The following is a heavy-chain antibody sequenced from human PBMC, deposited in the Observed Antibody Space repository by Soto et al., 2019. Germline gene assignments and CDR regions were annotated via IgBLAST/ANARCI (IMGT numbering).Heavy chain of an antibody. CDR2: IYYKGDT. D-gene: IGHD3-16*01. CDR1: GDSLNNNW. CDR3: ARGSLVYDS. J-gene: IGHJ4*02. Sequence: QVQLLESGPPLVKPSETLFLTCSVSGDSLNNNWWTWIRQAPGTAPELVGYIYYKGDTRYNPSLESRVTISLDTPKNQLSLELRSVTGADTAVYFCARGSLVYDSWGQGILVTVSS. V-gene: IGHV4-59*01.